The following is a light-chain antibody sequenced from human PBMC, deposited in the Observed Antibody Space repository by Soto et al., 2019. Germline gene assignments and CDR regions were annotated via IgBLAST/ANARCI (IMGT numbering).Light chain of an antibody. V-gene: IGLV7-46*01. Sequence: QAVVTQEPSLTVSPGGTVTLTCGSSTGAVTSDHYPYWFQQKPGQAPRALIFDATNKHSWTPARFSGSLLGGKAALTLSGAQPEDEADYCCLLFGGPRVFGGGTKLTVL. CDR3: LLFGGPRV. CDR1: TGAVTSDHY. J-gene: IGLJ2*01. CDR2: DAT.